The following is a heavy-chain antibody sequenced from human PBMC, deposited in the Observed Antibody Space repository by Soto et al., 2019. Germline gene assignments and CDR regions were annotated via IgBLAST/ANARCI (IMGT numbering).Heavy chain of an antibody. Sequence: GGSLRLSCAASGFTFSSYGMNWVRQAPGKGLEWVAFISYDGSNKYYADSVKGRFTISRDNSKNTLYLQMNSLRAEDTAVYYFASPYDARHYWGQGTLVTVSS. CDR3: ASPYDARHY. J-gene: IGHJ4*02. V-gene: IGHV3-30*03. D-gene: IGHD3-3*01. CDR2: ISYDGSNK. CDR1: GFTFSSYG.